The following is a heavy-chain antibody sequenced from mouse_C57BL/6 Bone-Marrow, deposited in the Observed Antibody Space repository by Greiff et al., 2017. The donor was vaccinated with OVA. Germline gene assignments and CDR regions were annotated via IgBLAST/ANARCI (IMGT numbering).Heavy chain of an antibody. CDR2: IHPNSGST. J-gene: IGHJ2*01. CDR3: ARERGVSFDY. D-gene: IGHD6-2*01. Sequence: QVQLQQPGAELVKPGASVKLSCKASGYTFTSYWMHWVKQRPGQGLEWIGMIHPNSGSTNYNEKFKGKATLTVDKTSSTAYMQLSSLTSEDSAVYYCARERGVSFDYWGQGTTLTVSA. V-gene: IGHV1-64*01. CDR1: GYTFTSYW.